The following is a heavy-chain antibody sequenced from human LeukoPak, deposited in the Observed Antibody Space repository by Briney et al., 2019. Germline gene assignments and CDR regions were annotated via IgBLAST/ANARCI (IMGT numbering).Heavy chain of an antibody. CDR1: GGSISSGDYY. J-gene: IGHJ4*02. CDR2: IYYSGST. V-gene: IGHV4-30-4*08. D-gene: IGHD6-19*01. CDR3: ASLGYSGGHRNFDY. Sequence: SRTLSLTCSVSGGSISSGDYYWSWIRQPPGKGLEWIGYIYYSGSTYYNPSLKSRVTISVDTSKNQFSLKLTSVTAADTAVYYCASLGYSGGHRNFDYWGQRTLVTVSS.